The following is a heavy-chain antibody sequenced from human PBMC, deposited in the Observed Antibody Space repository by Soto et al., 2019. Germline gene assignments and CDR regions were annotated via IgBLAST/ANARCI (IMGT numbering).Heavy chain of an antibody. J-gene: IGHJ3*01. Sequence: QVQLQESGPGLVRPSQTLSLTCTVSAGSISTINYYWSWIRQHPEKGLEWIGYISYSVSTFYHSSLKGRVTISLDTSKKQFSLTLTSVTAADTAVYYCARSAQWDGFDPWGQGTMVTVSS. CDR3: ARSAQWDGFDP. CDR2: ISYSVST. CDR1: AGSISTINYY. D-gene: IGHD2-8*01. V-gene: IGHV4-31*03.